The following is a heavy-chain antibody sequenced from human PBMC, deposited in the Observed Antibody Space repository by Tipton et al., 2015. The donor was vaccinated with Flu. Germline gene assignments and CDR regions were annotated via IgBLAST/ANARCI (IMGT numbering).Heavy chain of an antibody. CDR2: IHPSGGG. V-gene: IGHV4-34*01. J-gene: IGHJ5*01. CDR1: GGSFSGHY. CDR3: ARRDYSNYVSVPKNWFDS. D-gene: IGHD4-11*01. Sequence: TLSLTCAVYGGSFSGHYWSWIRQPPGKGLEWIGNIHPSGGGYYNTSLKSRVTISVDTSKNQFSLKLSFVTAADTAVYYCARRDYSNYVSVPKNWFDSWGQGILVTVSS.